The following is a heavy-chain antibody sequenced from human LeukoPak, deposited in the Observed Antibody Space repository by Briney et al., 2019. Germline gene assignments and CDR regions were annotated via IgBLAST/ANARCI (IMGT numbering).Heavy chain of an antibody. CDR1: GFTVDTNY. Sequence: TGGSLRLSCGTSGFTVDTNYMTWVRQAPGKGLEWVTVISYDGTNKYYADSVKGRFTISRDNSKNTLYLQMNGLRAGDTAVYYCARDDAVTTSSPFDYWGQGTLVTVSS. CDR2: ISYDGTNK. CDR3: ARDDAVTTSSPFDY. V-gene: IGHV3-30*03. J-gene: IGHJ4*02. D-gene: IGHD4-17*01.